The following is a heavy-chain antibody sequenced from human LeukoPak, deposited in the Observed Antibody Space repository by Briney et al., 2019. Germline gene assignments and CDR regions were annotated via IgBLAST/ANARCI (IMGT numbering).Heavy chain of an antibody. CDR1: GGSIRYYY. V-gene: IGHV4-59*12. CDR3: ARGRPYYYDSSGYWGLYFDY. D-gene: IGHD3-22*01. CDR2: IYYNGST. J-gene: IGHJ4*02. Sequence: SETLSLTCTVSGGSIRYYYWSWIRQSPGKGLEWIGYIYYNGSTNYNPSLKSRVTISVDTSKNQFSLKLSSVTAADTAVYYCARGRPYYYDSSGYWGLYFDYWGQGTLVTVSS.